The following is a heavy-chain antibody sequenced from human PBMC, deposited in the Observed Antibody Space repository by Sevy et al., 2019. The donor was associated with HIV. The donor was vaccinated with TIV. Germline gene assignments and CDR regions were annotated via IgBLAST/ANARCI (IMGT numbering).Heavy chain of an antibody. V-gene: IGHV3-30*03. D-gene: IGHD1-1*01. CDR2: ISYDGNKK. J-gene: IGHJ4*02. CDR3: ARDGGWYNYAPSDY. Sequence: GGSLRISCAASGFSFSSHGMHWVRQAPGKGLEWQAVISYDGNKKYYADSVKGRFTISRDKSKNTLYLQMNSLRAEDTAVYYCARDGGWYNYAPSDYWGQGTLVTVSS. CDR1: GFSFSSHG.